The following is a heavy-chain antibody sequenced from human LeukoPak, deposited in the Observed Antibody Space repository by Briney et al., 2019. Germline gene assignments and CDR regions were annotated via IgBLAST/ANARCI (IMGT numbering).Heavy chain of an antibody. CDR2: IKQDGSEK. V-gene: IGHV3-7*03. D-gene: IGHD6-13*01. Sequence: GGSLRLSCAASGFTFSSYWTSWFRQAPGKGLEWVANIKQDGSEKYYVDSVKGRFTISRDNAKNSLYLQMNSLRAEDTAVYYCAKSRIAAARRDAFDIWGQGTMVTVSS. CDR3: AKSRIAAARRDAFDI. CDR1: GFTFSSYW. J-gene: IGHJ3*02.